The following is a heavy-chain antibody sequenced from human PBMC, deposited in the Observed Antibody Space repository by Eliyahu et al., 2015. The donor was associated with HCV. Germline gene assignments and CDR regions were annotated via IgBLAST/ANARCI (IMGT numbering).Heavy chain of an antibody. V-gene: IGHV4-59*01. D-gene: IGHD6-13*01. CDR1: GGSISSYY. Sequence: QVQLQESGPGLVKPSETLSLTCTVSGGSISSYYWSWIRQPPGKGLEWIGYIYYSGSTNYNPSLKSRVTISVDTSKNQFSLKLSSVTAADTAVYYCARGHGSWYFDPWGQGTLVTVSS. CDR2: IYYSGST. J-gene: IGHJ5*02. CDR3: ARGHGSWYFDP.